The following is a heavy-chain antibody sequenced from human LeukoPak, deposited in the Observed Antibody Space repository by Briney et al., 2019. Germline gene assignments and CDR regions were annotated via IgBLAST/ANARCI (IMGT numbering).Heavy chain of an antibody. J-gene: IGHJ4*02. Sequence: QTVGSLGLSCAASEYTFRSYWIHSGRQAPRKGLVWVSRINTDGSSTNYADSVKGRFTISRDNAKNTLYLQMNSLRDEDTAVYFCARDPSAWHQPIDSWGQGTLVTVSS. D-gene: IGHD3-3*01. V-gene: IGHV3-74*01. CDR2: INTDGSST. CDR3: ARDPSAWHQPIDS. CDR1: EYTFRSYW.